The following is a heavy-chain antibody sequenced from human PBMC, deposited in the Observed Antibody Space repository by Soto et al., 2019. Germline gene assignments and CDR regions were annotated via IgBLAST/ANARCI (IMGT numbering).Heavy chain of an antibody. V-gene: IGHV4-59*01. CDR1: GSDITTYY. CDR3: ARCPIDHNWFDT. Sequence: PSETLSLTCTVSGSDITTYYWSWLRQSPGKGLEWIGHIYDTGSTTYNPSLKSRVTISVDTSNKQFSLRLTSGTAADTAVYYCARCPIDHNWFDTWGQGTLVTVSS. CDR2: IYDTGST. J-gene: IGHJ5*02. D-gene: IGHD3-9*01.